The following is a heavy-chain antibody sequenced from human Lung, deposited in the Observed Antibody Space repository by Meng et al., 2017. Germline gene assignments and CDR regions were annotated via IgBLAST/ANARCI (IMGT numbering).Heavy chain of an antibody. J-gene: IGHJ4*02. CDR1: GDSVSSNSAA. CDR3: ARRQQWLDS. D-gene: IGHD6-19*01. V-gene: IGHV6-1*01. Sequence: QVHLQQSGPGLVKPTQTFSPTCAISGDSVSSNSAAWNWLRQSPSRGLEWLGRTYYRSKWYNGYAVSVRSRITITPDTSKNQFSLQLNSVTPDDTAVYYCARRQQWLDSWGQGTLVTVSS. CDR2: TYYRSKWYN.